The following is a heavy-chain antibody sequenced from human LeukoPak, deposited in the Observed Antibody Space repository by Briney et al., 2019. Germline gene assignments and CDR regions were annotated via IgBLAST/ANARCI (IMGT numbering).Heavy chain of an antibody. CDR2: IYYSGST. V-gene: IGHV4-59*12. Sequence: SETLSLTCTVSGGSISSYYWTWIRQPPGKGLEWIGDIYYSGSTKYNPSLKSRVTISVDTSKNQFSLKLTSVTAADTAVYYCARDVGPFDVWGQGTMVTVSS. J-gene: IGHJ3*01. D-gene: IGHD3-16*01. CDR3: ARDVGPFDV. CDR1: GGSISSYY.